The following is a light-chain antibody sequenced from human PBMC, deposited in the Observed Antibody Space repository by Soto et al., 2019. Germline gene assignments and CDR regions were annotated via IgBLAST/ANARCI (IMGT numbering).Light chain of an antibody. J-gene: IGKJ3*01. Sequence: IQMTQSPSSLSASVGDRVTITCRASQRISNYLNWYQQKPGKAPKLLIYAASNLQSGVPSRFSGSGSGTDFTLTISNLQPEDIATYYCQQTYSTPFTFGPGTKVDIK. CDR1: QRISNY. CDR3: QQTYSTPFT. V-gene: IGKV1-39*01. CDR2: AAS.